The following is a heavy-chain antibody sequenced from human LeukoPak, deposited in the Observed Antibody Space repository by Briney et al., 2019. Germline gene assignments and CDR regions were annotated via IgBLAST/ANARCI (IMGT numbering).Heavy chain of an antibody. V-gene: IGHV3-30*02. CDR2: IRYDETKK. D-gene: IGHD6-13*01. Sequence: GGSLRLSCPASGLAFSSYGMHWVRQAPGKGLEWVAFIRYDETKKYNANSVKGRFTISRDNSKNTLYLQMNSLRAEDTAVFYCAKGDSSSWSAFEIWGQGTMVTVSS. CDR3: AKGDSSSWSAFEI. J-gene: IGHJ3*02. CDR1: GLAFSSYG.